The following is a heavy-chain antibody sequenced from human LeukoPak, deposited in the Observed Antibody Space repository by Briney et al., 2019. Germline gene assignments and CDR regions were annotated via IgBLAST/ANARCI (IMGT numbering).Heavy chain of an antibody. CDR3: ARVQKYCSSTSCPFDY. D-gene: IGHD2-2*01. J-gene: IGHJ4*02. CDR1: GYTFTSYY. CDR2: NNASGGST. Sequence: GASVKVSCKASGYTFTSYYMHSVREAPGQGLEWMGVNNASGGSTSYAQKFQGRVTMTRDTSTSTVYMELSSLRSEDTAVYYCARVQKYCSSTSCPFDYWGQGTLVTVSS. V-gene: IGHV1-46*01.